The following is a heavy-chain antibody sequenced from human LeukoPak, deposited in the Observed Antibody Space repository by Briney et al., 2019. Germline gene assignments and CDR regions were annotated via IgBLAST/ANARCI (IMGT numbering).Heavy chain of an antibody. V-gene: IGHV4-59*01. J-gene: IGHJ4*02. Sequence: PSETLSLTCTVSGGSISSYYWSWIRQPPGKGLEWIGYIYYSGSTNYNPSLKSRVTISVDTSKNQFSQKLSSVTAADTAVYYCARGYCSGGSCQVDYWGQGTLVTVSS. CDR3: ARGYCSGGSCQVDY. CDR1: GGSISSYY. CDR2: IYYSGST. D-gene: IGHD2-15*01.